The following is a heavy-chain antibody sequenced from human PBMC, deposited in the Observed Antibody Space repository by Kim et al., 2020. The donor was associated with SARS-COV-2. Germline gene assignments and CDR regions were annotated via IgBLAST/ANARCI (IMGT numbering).Heavy chain of an antibody. V-gene: IGHV1-24*01. CDR1: GYTLTELS. CDR2: FDPEDGET. CDR3: ATGVVVLGTPVYYHYYYGMDV. J-gene: IGHJ6*01. D-gene: IGHD2-2*01. Sequence: ASVKVSCKVSGYTLTELSMHWVRQAPGKGLEWMGGFDPEDGETIYAQKFQGRVTMTEDTSTDTAYMELSSLRSEDTAVYYCATGVVVLGTPVYYHYYYGMDVWGQGTTVTVSS.